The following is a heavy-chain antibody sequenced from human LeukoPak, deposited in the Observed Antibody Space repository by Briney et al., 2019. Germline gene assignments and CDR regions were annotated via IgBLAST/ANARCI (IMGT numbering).Heavy chain of an antibody. CDR1: GFTFNSYG. CDR3: AKPYGDTYYYYYMDV. Sequence: GGSLRLSCATSGFTFNSYGMHWARQAPGKGLECVALISYDGSNKYYANSVKGRFTISRDNSKNTLYLQMNSLRAEGTAVYYCAKPYGDTYYYYYMDVWGKGTTVTVSS. D-gene: IGHD4-17*01. J-gene: IGHJ6*03. V-gene: IGHV3-30*18. CDR2: ISYDGSNK.